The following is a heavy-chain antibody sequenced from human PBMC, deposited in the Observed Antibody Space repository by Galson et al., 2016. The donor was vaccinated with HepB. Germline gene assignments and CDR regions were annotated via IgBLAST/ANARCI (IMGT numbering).Heavy chain of an antibody. D-gene: IGHD6-13*01. CDR2: ISWDDDK. CDR1: GFPLSTTGVG. J-gene: IGHJ2*01. Sequence: PALVKPTQTLTLTCTFSGFPLSTTGVGVGWIRQPPGKSLEWLALISWDDDKRYTPSLNSRLTITKDTSKNQVVLTMTNMDPVDTGTYFCAHKSTIAAGYWCFDLWGRGTLVTVSS. CDR3: AHKSTIAAGYWCFDL. V-gene: IGHV2-5*02.